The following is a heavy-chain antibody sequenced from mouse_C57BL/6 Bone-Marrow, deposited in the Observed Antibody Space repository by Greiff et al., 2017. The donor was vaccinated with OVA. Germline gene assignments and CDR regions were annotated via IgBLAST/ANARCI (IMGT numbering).Heavy chain of an antibody. Sequence: EVQLVESGPGLVKPSQSLSLTCSVTGYSITSGYYWNWIRQFPGNKLEWMGYISYDGSNNYNPSLKNRISITRDTSKNQFFLKLNSVTTEDTATYYCARVDYYGRVDYWGQGTTLTVSS. D-gene: IGHD1-1*01. J-gene: IGHJ2*01. V-gene: IGHV3-6*01. CDR3: ARVDYYGRVDY. CDR1: GYSITSGYY. CDR2: ISYDGSN.